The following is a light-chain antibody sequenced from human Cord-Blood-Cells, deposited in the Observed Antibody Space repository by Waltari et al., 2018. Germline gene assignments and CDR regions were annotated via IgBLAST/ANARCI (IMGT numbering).Light chain of an antibody. J-gene: IGLJ2*01. CDR1: SSNIGAGYD. V-gene: IGLV1-40*01. CDR2: GNS. CDR3: QSYDSSLSGSKV. Sequence: QSVLTQPPSVSGAPGQRVTISCTGRSSNIGAGYDVHWYQQLPGTAPKPLIYGNSNRPSGVPDRFSGSKSGTSASLAITGLQAEDEADYYCQSYDSSLSGSKVFGGGTKLTVL.